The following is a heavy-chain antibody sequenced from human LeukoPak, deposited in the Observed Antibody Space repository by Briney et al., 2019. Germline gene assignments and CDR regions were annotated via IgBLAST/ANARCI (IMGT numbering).Heavy chain of an antibody. V-gene: IGHV3-15*01. D-gene: IGHD5-18*01. CDR3: TTGPDTAMDTFDY. J-gene: IGHJ4*02. CDR2: IKSKTDGGTT. CDR1: GFTFSNAW. Sequence: PGGSLRLSCAASGFTFSNAWMSWVRQAPGKGLEWVGRIKSKTDGGTTDYAAPVKGRFTISRDDSKNTLYLQMNSLKTEDTAVYYCTTGPDTAMDTFDYWGQGTLVTASS.